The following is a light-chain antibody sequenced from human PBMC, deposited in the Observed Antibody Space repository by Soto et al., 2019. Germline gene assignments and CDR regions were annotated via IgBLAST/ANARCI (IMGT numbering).Light chain of an antibody. CDR1: QSVSNSY. J-gene: IGKJ1*01. CDR2: GAS. CDR3: QQYGNSPVT. Sequence: IVLTQSPGTLSLSPGERATLSCRASQSVSNSYLAWYQQKPGQAPRLLIYGASSRATGIPDRFSGSGSGTDFTLTISRLEPEDFAVYYCQQYGNSPVTFGQGTKVDIK. V-gene: IGKV3-20*01.